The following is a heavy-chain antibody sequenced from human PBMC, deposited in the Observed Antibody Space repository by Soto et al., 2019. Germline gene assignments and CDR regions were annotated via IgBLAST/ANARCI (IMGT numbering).Heavy chain of an antibody. D-gene: IGHD3-3*01. Sequence: ASVKVSCKASGYTLTELSMHWVRQAPGKGLEWMGGFDPEDGETIYAQKFQGRVTMTEDTSIDTAYMELSSLRSEDTAVYYCATYQRFLEWVNWFDPWGQGTLVTVSS. CDR1: GYTLTELS. CDR3: ATYQRFLEWVNWFDP. J-gene: IGHJ5*02. CDR2: FDPEDGET. V-gene: IGHV1-24*01.